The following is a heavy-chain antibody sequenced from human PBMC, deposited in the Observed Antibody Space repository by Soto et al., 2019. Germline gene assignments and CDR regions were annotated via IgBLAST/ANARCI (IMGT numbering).Heavy chain of an antibody. CDR3: ARSSNQGGIFDY. J-gene: IGHJ4*02. D-gene: IGHD3-16*01. Sequence: SVKVSCKASGGTFSSYAISWVRQAPGQGLEWMGGIIPIFGTANYAQKFQGRVTITADKSTSTAYMELSSLRSEDTAVYYCARSSNQGGIFDYWGQGTLVTVSP. V-gene: IGHV1-69*06. CDR2: IIPIFGTA. CDR1: GGTFSSYA.